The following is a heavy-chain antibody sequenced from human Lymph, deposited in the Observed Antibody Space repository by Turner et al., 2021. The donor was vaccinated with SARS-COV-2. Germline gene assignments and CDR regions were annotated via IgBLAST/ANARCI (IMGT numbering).Heavy chain of an antibody. CDR3: VRGFDY. CDR1: GGSISSYY. CDR2: IFYSGRT. D-gene: IGHD3-10*01. V-gene: IGHV4-59*01. Sequence: QVQLQESGPGLVKPSETLSLTCTVSGGSISSYYWSWIRQPPGKGLEWIGYIFYSGRTNYNPSLKSRVTMSVDTSKNQFSLKLSSVTAADTAVYYCVRGFDYWGQGTLVTVSS. J-gene: IGHJ4*02.